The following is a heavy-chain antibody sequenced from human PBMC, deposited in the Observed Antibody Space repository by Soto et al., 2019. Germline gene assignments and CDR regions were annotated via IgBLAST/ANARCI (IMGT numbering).Heavy chain of an antibody. D-gene: IGHD3-22*01. J-gene: IGHJ4*02. CDR2: ISYDGSNK. Sequence: ALRLSCAASGFTFSSYAMHWVRQAPGKGLEWVAVISYDGSNKYYADSVKGRFTISRDNSKNTLYLQMNSLRAEDTAVYYCARPYYYDSSGYYRAEGVYFDYWGQGTLVTVSS. CDR3: ARPYYYDSSGYYRAEGVYFDY. V-gene: IGHV3-30-3*01. CDR1: GFTFSSYA.